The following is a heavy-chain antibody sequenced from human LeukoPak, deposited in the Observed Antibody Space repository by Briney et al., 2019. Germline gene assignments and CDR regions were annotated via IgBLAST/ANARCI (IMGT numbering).Heavy chain of an antibody. J-gene: IGHJ6*03. CDR2: MNPNTGNT. Sequence: ASVTVSFKASGYTFTNYDINWVGQAAGQGLEWMGWMNPNTGNTGYAQKFQGRGTMTRTTAISTAYMELSSLRSEDTAVYYCARARRTVVTPNDYYYYMDVWGKGTTVTVSS. D-gene: IGHD4-23*01. CDR3: ARARRTVVTPNDYYYYMDV. V-gene: IGHV1-8*01. CDR1: GYTFTNYD.